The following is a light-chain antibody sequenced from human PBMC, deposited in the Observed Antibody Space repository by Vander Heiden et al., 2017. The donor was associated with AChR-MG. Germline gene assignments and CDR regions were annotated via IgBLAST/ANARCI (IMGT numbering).Light chain of an antibody. J-gene: IGLJ1*01. CDR1: TNDVGNYYL. CDR3: CAYAATGYV. V-gene: IGLV2-23*02. Sequence: QSAPTQPTLVAGSPGQSITISCTGTTNDVGNYYLVSWYQQHPGKAPKLMISEVIRRPSGVSSRFSGSKSGNTASLTVTGLLAEDEADYYCCAYAATGYVFGTGTKV. CDR2: EVI.